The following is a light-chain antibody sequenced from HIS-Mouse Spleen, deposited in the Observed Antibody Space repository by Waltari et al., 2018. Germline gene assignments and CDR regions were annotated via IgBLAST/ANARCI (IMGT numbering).Light chain of an antibody. CDR2: EGS. Sequence: QSALTQPASVSGSPGQSITISCTGTSSDVGSYNLFSWHQQHPGKAPKLMIYEGSKRPSGVSNRFSGSKSGNTASLTISGLQAEDEADYYCCSYAGSSTWVFGGGTKLTVL. CDR1: SSDVGSYNL. CDR3: CSYAGSSTWV. V-gene: IGLV2-23*01. J-gene: IGLJ3*02.